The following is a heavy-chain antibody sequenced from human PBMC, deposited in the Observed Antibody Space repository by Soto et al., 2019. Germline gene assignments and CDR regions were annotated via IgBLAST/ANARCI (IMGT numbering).Heavy chain of an antibody. CDR3: ARPADYVSGFSQ. CDR2: IIPVFGTP. Sequence: QVQLLQSGAEVKKPGSSVKVSCQTSGGTFTTSTISWVRQAPGQGLEWMGGIIPVFGTPSYAQKFQGRVTMIEDKSSRTAYMELRKLRSEHTAMYYCARPADYVSGFSQWGQGTLVTVSS. V-gene: IGHV1-69*06. D-gene: IGHD3-16*01. CDR1: GGTFTTST. J-gene: IGHJ4*02.